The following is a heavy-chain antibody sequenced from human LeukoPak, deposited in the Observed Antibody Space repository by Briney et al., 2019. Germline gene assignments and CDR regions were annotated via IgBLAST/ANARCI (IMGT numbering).Heavy chain of an antibody. J-gene: IGHJ4*02. D-gene: IGHD6-19*01. V-gene: IGHV5-51*01. Sequence: GESLKISCQCSGYSFTSYWIAWVRQMPGKRLEWLGIIYPGDSDTRYSPSFQGQVTISVDKSIGTAYLQWSSLKASDTAMYYCARRGQVGGWYAFDYWGQGTLVTVSS. CDR3: ARRGQVGGWYAFDY. CDR2: IYPGDSDT. CDR1: GYSFTSYW.